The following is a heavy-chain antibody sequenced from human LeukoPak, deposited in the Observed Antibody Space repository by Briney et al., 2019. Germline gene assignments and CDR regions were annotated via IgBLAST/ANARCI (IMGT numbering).Heavy chain of an antibody. Sequence: GGTLRLSCAASGFTFSSYGMSWVRQAPGKGLEWVSAISGSGGSTYYADSVKGRFTISRDNSKNTLYLQMNSLRAEDTAVYYCANRITMIVVWGQGTLVTVSS. D-gene: IGHD3-22*01. V-gene: IGHV3-23*01. CDR1: GFTFSSYG. CDR3: ANRITMIVV. J-gene: IGHJ4*02. CDR2: ISGSGGST.